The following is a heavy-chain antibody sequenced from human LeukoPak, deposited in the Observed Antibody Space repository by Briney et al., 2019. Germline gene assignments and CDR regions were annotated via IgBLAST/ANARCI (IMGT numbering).Heavy chain of an antibody. V-gene: IGHV4-61*08. J-gene: IGHJ4*02. CDR1: GVSVGSAGYY. CDR2: SYYISNT. CDR3: ARTQSQSGSYRYYFGY. D-gene: IGHD1-26*01. Sequence: TSETLSLTCTVSGVSVGSAGYYWSWIRQPPGGGLEWLGYSYYISNTNYNPSPKSRVTMSLNPSGNQFSLKLNSVTAADTAMYYCARTQSQSGSYRYYFGYWGQGTLVTVSS.